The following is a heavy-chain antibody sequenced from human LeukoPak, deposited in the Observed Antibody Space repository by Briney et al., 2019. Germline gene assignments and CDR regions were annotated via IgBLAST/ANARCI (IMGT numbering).Heavy chain of an antibody. CDR2: ISASGGTT. V-gene: IGHV3-23*01. J-gene: IGHJ4*02. CDR3: AKGQWLRNDY. Sequence: GGSLRLSCAASGFTFSSDAMNWVRQAPGKGLEWVSVISASGGTTYYADSVKGRFPISRDNSRNTLYLQMNSLRAEDTAVYYCAKGQWLRNDYWGQGTLVTVSS. CDR1: GFTFSSDA. D-gene: IGHD6-19*01.